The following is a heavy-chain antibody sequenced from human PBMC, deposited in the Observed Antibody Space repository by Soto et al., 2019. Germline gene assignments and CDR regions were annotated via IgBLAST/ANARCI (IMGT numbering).Heavy chain of an antibody. J-gene: IGHJ6*02. V-gene: IGHV3-64*01. D-gene: IGHD3-10*01. CDR2: ISSNGGST. CDR1: GFTFSSYA. Sequence: GGSLRLSCAASGFTFSSYAMHWVRQAPGKGLEYVSAISSNGGSTYYANSVKGRFTISRDNSKNTLYLQMGSLRAEDMAVYYCARDQGYYGSGTPGLARYYYYGMDVWGQGTTVTVSS. CDR3: ARDQGYYGSGTPGLARYYYYGMDV.